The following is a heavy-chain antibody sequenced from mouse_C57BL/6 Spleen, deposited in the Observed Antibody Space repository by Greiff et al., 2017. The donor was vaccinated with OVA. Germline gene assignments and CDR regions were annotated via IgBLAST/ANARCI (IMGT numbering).Heavy chain of an antibody. Sequence: QVQLQQPGTELVKPGASVKLSCKASGYTFTSYWMHWVKQRPGQGLEWIGNINPSNGGTNYNEKFKSKATLTVDKSSSTAYMQLSSLTSEDSAFYYCARYWAGSSPWYFDVWGTGTTVTVSS. CDR2: INPSNGGT. CDR1: GYTFTSYW. V-gene: IGHV1-53*01. CDR3: ARYWAGSSPWYFDV. D-gene: IGHD1-1*01. J-gene: IGHJ1*03.